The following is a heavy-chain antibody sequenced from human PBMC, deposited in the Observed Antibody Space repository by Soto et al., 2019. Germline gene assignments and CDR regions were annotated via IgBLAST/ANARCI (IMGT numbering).Heavy chain of an antibody. CDR3: ARASYYDFWSGYFVAPFDP. Sequence: GGSLRLSCAASGFTFSDYYMSWIRQAPGKGLEWVSYISSSGSTIYYADSVKGRFTISRDNAKNSLYLQMNSLRAEDTAVYYYARASYYDFWSGYFVAPFDPWGQGTLVTVSS. V-gene: IGHV3-11*01. J-gene: IGHJ5*02. D-gene: IGHD3-3*01. CDR1: GFTFSDYY. CDR2: ISSSGSTI.